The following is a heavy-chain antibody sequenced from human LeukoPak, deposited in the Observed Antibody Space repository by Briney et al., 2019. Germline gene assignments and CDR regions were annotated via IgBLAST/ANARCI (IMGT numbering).Heavy chain of an antibody. J-gene: IGHJ3*02. Sequence: SETLSLTCTVSGGSISSYYWSWIRQPAGKGLDCIGRIYTSGSTNYNPSLKSRVTMSVDTSKNQFSLKLSSVTAADTAVYYCARALYYDPDSNAFDIWGQGTMVTVSS. CDR2: IYTSGST. V-gene: IGHV4-4*07. CDR3: ARALYYDPDSNAFDI. CDR1: GGSISSYY. D-gene: IGHD3-3*01.